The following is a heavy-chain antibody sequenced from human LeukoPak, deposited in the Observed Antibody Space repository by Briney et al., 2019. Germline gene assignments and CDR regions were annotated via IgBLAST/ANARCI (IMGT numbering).Heavy chain of an antibody. J-gene: IGHJ4*02. V-gene: IGHV3-30-3*01. Sequence: GSLRLSCAASGFTFSDYYMTWIRQAPGKGLEWVAVISYDGSNKYYADSVKGRFTISRDNSKNTLYLQMNSLRAEDTAVYYCARGSKIVVVPAAILDYWGQGTLVTVSS. CDR3: ARGSKIVVVPAAILDY. CDR2: ISYDGSNK. CDR1: GFTFSDYY. D-gene: IGHD2-2*02.